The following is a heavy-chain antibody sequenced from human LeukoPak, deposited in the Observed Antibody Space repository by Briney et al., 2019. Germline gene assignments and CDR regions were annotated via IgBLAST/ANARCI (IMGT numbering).Heavy chain of an antibody. D-gene: IGHD4-17*01. V-gene: IGHV3-30-3*01. Sequence: GGSLRLSCAASGFTFSSYAMHWVRQAPGKGLEWVAVILYDGTNQYYADSVKGRFTISRDNSRNTLYLQMNSLKVEDTAVYYCARDFRDYRDYVAYFDSWGQGTLVTVSS. J-gene: IGHJ4*02. CDR2: ILYDGTNQ. CDR1: GFTFSSYA. CDR3: ARDFRDYRDYVAYFDS.